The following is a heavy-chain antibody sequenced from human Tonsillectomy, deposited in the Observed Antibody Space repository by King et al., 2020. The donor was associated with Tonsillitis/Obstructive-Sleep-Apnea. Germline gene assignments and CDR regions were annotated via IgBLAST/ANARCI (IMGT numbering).Heavy chain of an antibody. CDR1: GFTFSSYW. D-gene: IGHD3-10*01. CDR3: ARDQYYGSGSPFSDY. CDR2: IKQDGSEK. V-gene: IGHV3-7*03. Sequence: VQLVESGGGLVQPGGSLRLSCAASGFTFSSYWMTWVRQAPGKGLEWVANIKQDGSEKYYVGSVKGRFTISRDNAKNSLYLQMNSLRAEDTAMYYCARDQYYGSGSPFSDYSGQGTLVTVSS. J-gene: IGHJ4*02.